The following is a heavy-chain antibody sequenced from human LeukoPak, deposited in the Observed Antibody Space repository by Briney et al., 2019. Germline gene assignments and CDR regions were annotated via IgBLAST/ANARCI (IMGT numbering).Heavy chain of an antibody. V-gene: IGHV3-21*01. J-gene: IGHJ4*02. Sequence: GGSLRLSCAASGFTFSSYSMNWVRRAPGKGLEWVSSISSSSSYIYYADSVKGRFTISRDNAKNSLYLQMNSLRAEDTAVYYCARDPTAMGPIDDYWGQGTLVTVSS. CDR2: ISSSSSYI. CDR3: ARDPTAMGPIDDY. D-gene: IGHD5-18*01. CDR1: GFTFSSYS.